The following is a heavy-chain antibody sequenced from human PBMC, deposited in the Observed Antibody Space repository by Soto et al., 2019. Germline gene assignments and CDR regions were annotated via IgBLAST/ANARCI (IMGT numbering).Heavy chain of an antibody. CDR2: INAGNGNT. Sequence: GASVKVSCKASRYTFTSYAMHWVRQAPGQRLEWMGWINAGNGNTKYSQKFQGRVTITRDTSASTAYMELSSLRSEDTAVYHCARQQQLVRWFDPWGQGTLVTVSS. D-gene: IGHD6-13*01. CDR1: RYTFTSYA. V-gene: IGHV1-3*01. CDR3: ARQQQLVRWFDP. J-gene: IGHJ5*02.